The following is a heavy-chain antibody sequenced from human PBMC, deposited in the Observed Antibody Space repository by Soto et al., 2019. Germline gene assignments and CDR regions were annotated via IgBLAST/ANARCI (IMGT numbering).Heavy chain of an antibody. J-gene: IGHJ3*02. CDR3: ARLYCSASSCYSVGAFDI. CDR2: IWFDGSDK. CDR1: GFTFSSYG. Sequence: GGSLRLSCAASGFTFSSYGMHWVRQAPGKGREWVALIWFDGSDKYYTDSVKGRFTISRDNSKSTLYLQMNSLRAEDTAVYYCARLYCSASSCYSVGAFDIRGQGTMVTASS. V-gene: IGHV3-33*01. D-gene: IGHD2-15*01.